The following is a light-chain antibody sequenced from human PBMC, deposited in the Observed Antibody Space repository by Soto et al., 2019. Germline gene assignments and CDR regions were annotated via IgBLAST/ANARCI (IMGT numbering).Light chain of an antibody. CDR3: QQCGSSPWT. CDR2: GAS. V-gene: IGKV3-11*01. CDR1: QSVGRY. Sequence: EIVFIQSPATPSFSPGGRATLSCMASQSVGRYLDWYQQKTGKAPRLLIHGASNRAAGIPVRFSGSGSGTDFTLTISSLEPEDFEVYYCQQCGSSPWTFGQGTKVDIK. J-gene: IGKJ1*01.